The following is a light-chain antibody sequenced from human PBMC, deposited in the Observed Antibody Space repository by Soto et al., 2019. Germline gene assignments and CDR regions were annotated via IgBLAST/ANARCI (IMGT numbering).Light chain of an antibody. Sequence: QSVLTQPPSASGTPGQRVTISCSGSSSNIATKSVNWYQQLPGTAPKLLIYSNSQRSSGFPDRFSGSKSGTSASLAIRGLQSEDEADYYCAAWDDSLNARYVFGTGTKLTVL. V-gene: IGLV1-44*01. CDR3: AAWDDSLNARYV. CDR1: SSNIATKS. J-gene: IGLJ1*01. CDR2: SNS.